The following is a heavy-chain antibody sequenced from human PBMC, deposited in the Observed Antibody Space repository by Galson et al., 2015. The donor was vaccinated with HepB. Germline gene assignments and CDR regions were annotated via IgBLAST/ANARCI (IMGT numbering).Heavy chain of an antibody. CDR1: GFTFTNFA. J-gene: IGHJ4*02. D-gene: IGHD3-22*01. CDR2: ISYDGNNK. V-gene: IGHV3-30-3*01. Sequence: SLRLSCAASGFTFTNFAMHWVRQAPGKGLEWVAIISYDGNNKNYADSVKGRFTISRDISKNTLYLKMNSLRAGDTDVYYCARDPDDTNGDYNSFDQWGQGTLVTVSS. CDR3: ARDPDDTNGDYNSFDQ.